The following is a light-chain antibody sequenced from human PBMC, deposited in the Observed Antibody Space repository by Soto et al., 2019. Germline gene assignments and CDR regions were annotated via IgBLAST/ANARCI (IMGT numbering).Light chain of an antibody. V-gene: IGKV3-20*01. CDR2: DAS. CDR3: QQYGSAPLT. CDR1: QSVRSNY. J-gene: IGKJ4*01. Sequence: EIVLTQSPDTLSLSPGERATLSCRASQSVRSNYLAWYQQKPGQAPRFLIYDASSRATGIPDRFSGSGSGIDFTLTISRLEPEDFAVYYCQQYGSAPLTFGGGTKVEIK.